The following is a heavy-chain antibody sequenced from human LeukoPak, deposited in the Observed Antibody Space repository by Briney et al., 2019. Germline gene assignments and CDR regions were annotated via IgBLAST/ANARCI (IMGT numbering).Heavy chain of an antibody. CDR3: AKDKDERYGGSGSLDY. V-gene: IGHV3-9*01. CDR2: ISWNSGSI. J-gene: IGHJ4*02. CDR1: GFTFDDYA. Sequence: LGGSLRLSCAASGFTFDDYAVHWVRQAPGKGLEWVSGISWNSGSIGYADSVKGRFTISRDNAKNSLYLQMNSLRAEDTALYYCAKDKDERYGGSGSLDYWGQGTLVTVSS. D-gene: IGHD3-10*01.